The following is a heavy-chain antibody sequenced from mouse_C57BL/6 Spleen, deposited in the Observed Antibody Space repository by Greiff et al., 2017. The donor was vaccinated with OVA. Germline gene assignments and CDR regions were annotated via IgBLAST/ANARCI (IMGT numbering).Heavy chain of an antibody. J-gene: IGHJ4*01. Sequence: VMLVESGPGLVQPSQSLSITCTVSGFSLTSYGVHWVRQSPGKGLEWLGVIWSGGSTDYNAAFISRLSISKDNSKSQVFFKMNSLQADDTAIYYCARRGGYYESYYAMDYWGQGTLVTVSS. CDR2: IWSGGST. D-gene: IGHD2-3*01. CDR1: GFSLTSYG. CDR3: ARRGGYYESYYAMDY. V-gene: IGHV2-2*01.